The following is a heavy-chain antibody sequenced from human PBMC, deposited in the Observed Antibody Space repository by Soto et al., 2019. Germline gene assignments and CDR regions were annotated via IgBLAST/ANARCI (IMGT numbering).Heavy chain of an antibody. CDR1: GYTFTAYY. Sequence: ASVKVSCKASGYTFTAYYMHWVRQAPGQGLEWMGWINPNRGGTNYAQKFQGWVTMTRDTSISTAYMELSRLKSDDTAVYYCARDIIALAGNINYYYGMDVWGQGTTVTVSS. CDR3: ARDIIALAGNINYYYGMDV. CDR2: INPNRGGT. V-gene: IGHV1-2*04. D-gene: IGHD6-19*01. J-gene: IGHJ6*02.